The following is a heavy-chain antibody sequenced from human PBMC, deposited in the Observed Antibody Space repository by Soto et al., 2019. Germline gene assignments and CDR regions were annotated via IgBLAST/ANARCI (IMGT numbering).Heavy chain of an antibody. Sequence: EVQLVESGGGLVQPGRSLRLSCAASGFTFDDYAMHWVRQAPGKGLEWVSGISWNSGSIRYADSVKGRFTISRDNAKNAVYLQMNSLRAEDTALYYCAKDAGEAAAGTREEAFDIWGQGTMVTVSS. CDR1: GFTFDDYA. CDR3: AKDAGEAAAGTREEAFDI. CDR2: ISWNSGSI. D-gene: IGHD6-13*01. V-gene: IGHV3-9*01. J-gene: IGHJ3*02.